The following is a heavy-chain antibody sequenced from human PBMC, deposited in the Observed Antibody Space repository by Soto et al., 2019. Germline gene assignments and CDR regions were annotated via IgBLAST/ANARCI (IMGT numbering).Heavy chain of an antibody. D-gene: IGHD1-7*01. V-gene: IGHV3-15*01. CDR1: GVAFSSAW. J-gene: IGHJ5*02. Sequence: PVGSRRVSCGAAGVAFSSAWMSWVRQAPGKGLEWVGRIKSKTDGGTTDYAAPVKGRFTISRDDSKNTLYLQMNSLKTEDTAVYYCSVDPITGTPPWGQGPLVTVS. CDR3: SVDPITGTPP. CDR2: IKSKTDGGTT.